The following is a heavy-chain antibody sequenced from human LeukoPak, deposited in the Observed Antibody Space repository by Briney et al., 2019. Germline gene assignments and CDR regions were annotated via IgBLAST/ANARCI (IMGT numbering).Heavy chain of an antibody. J-gene: IGHJ5*02. CDR2: ISGRGGST. V-gene: IGHV3-23*01. CDR1: GFTFSSYA. CDR3: AKGGVEWELLGWFDP. Sequence: GGSLRLSCAASGFTFSSYAISWVRHAPGKGLEWVSAISGRGGSTYYADSVKGRFTISRNNSKNTRYLQMNSLRAEDTAVYYCAKGGVEWELLGWFDPWGQGTLVTVSS. D-gene: IGHD1-26*01.